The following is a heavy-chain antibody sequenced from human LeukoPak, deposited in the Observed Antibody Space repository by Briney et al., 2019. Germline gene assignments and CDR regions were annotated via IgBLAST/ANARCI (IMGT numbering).Heavy chain of an antibody. J-gene: IGHJ4*02. CDR2: IYGGGNI. CDR1: GFTGSSNY. V-gene: IGHV3-53*01. Sequence: GGCLRLSCAASGFTGSSNYMDWGRQAPGKGLGWVSVIYGGGNIYYADSVKGRFTISRDNSKNTLYLQMNSLRAEDTAVYYCARGAGYNYPYYFDYWGQGTLVTVSS. CDR3: ARGAGYNYPYYFDY. D-gene: IGHD5-24*01.